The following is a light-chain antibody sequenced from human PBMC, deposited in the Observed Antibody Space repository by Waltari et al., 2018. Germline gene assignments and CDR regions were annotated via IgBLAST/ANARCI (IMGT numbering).Light chain of an antibody. Sequence: QLVLTQSPSASASLGDSVKLTCTLSSGHSSNVIAWHQKQPEKGPRYLMKVNRDGSHSKGDKIPDRFSGSRSGAEHYLTIASLQSEDEADYYCQTGGHGTWVFGGGTKLTVL. CDR1: SGHSSNV. CDR2: VNRDGSH. CDR3: QTGGHGTWV. V-gene: IGLV4-69*01. J-gene: IGLJ3*02.